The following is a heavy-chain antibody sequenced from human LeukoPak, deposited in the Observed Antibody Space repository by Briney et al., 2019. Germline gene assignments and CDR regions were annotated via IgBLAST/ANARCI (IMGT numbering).Heavy chain of an antibody. CDR2: ISSSSSTI. Sequence: HPGGSLRLSCAATGFTFSSYEMNWVRQAPGEGLEWVSYISSSSSTIFYADSVKGRFTISRDNAKNSLYLQMNSLRAEDTAFYYCAKVENGWLADYWGQGTLVTVSS. J-gene: IGHJ4*02. D-gene: IGHD6-19*01. V-gene: IGHV3-48*03. CDR1: GFTFSSYE. CDR3: AKVENGWLADY.